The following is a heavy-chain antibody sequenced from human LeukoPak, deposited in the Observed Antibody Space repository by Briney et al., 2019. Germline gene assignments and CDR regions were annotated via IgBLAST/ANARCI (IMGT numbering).Heavy chain of an antibody. D-gene: IGHD2-15*01. Sequence: GGSLRLSCAASGFTFSTYWMTWVRQAPGKGLEWVANIKEDGSGKYYVDSVKVRFTISRDNAKNSMYLQMDSLRAEDTAVYYCARDPGCAGGNCFSFYDSWGQGTLVTVSS. CDR3: ARDPGCAGGNCFSFYDS. V-gene: IGHV3-7*01. CDR1: GFTFSTYW. J-gene: IGHJ4*02. CDR2: IKEDGSGK.